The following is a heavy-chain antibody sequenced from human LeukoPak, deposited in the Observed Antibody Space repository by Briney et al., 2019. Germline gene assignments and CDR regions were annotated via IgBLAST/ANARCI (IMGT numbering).Heavy chain of an antibody. D-gene: IGHD2-2*01. CDR2: IKQSGSEK. CDR1: GFTFSSYW. Sequence: GGSLRLFCAASGFTFSSYWMSWVRQVPGKGLEWVANIKQSGSEKYYVDSVKGRFTISRDNAKNSLYLQMNSLRAEDTAVYYCARGCSGTSCPGDYWGQGTLVTVSS. J-gene: IGHJ4*02. V-gene: IGHV3-7*01. CDR3: ARGCSGTSCPGDY.